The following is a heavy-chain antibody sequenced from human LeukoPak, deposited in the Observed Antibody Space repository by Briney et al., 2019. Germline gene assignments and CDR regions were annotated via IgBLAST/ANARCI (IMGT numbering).Heavy chain of an antibody. V-gene: IGHV1-18*01. D-gene: IGHD3-3*01. J-gene: IGHJ6*02. Sequence: GASVNVSCKASGYTFTSYGISWVRQAPGQGLEWMGWISAYNGNTNYAQKLQGRVTMTTDTSTSTAYMELRSLRSDDTAVYYCARRRITIFGVVTNHAVYGMDVWGQGTTVTVSS. CDR3: ARRRITIFGVVTNHAVYGMDV. CDR2: ISAYNGNT. CDR1: GYTFTSYG.